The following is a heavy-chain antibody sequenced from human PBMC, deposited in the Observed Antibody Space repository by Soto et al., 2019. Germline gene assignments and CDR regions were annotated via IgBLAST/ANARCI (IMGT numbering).Heavy chain of an antibody. V-gene: IGHV4-34*01. CDR2: INHSGST. Sequence: SETLSLTCAVYGGSFSGYYWSWIRQPPGKGLEWIGEINHSGSTNYNPSLKSRVTIPVDTSKNQFSLKLSSVTAADTAVYYCAGAKYLGYCSSTSCYAWFDYWGQGTLVTVSS. CDR1: GGSFSGYY. CDR3: AGAKYLGYCSSTSCYAWFDY. J-gene: IGHJ4*02. D-gene: IGHD2-2*01.